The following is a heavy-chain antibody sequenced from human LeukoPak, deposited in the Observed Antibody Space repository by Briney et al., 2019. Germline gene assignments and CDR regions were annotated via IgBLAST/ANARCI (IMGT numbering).Heavy chain of an antibody. CDR1: GGSISSYY. Sequence: PSETLSLTCTVSGGSISSYYWSWIRQPPGKGLEWIGYIYYSGSTNYNPSLKSRVPISVDTSKNQFSLKLSSVTAADTAVYYCARSPWIQLWLSDWGQGTLVTVSS. CDR3: ARSPWIQLWLSD. V-gene: IGHV4-59*01. CDR2: IYYSGST. J-gene: IGHJ4*02. D-gene: IGHD5-18*01.